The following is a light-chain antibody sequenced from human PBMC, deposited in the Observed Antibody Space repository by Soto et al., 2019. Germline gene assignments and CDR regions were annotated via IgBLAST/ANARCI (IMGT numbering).Light chain of an antibody. CDR1: QSVSSY. J-gene: IGKJ5*01. V-gene: IGKV3-11*01. CDR2: GAS. Sequence: EIVLTQSPGTLSLSPGQRATLSCRASQSVSSYLAWYQQKPGQAPRLLIHGASSRATGIPRRFSGSGSGTDFTLTISSLEPEDFAVYYCQQRSNWPPITFGQGTRLEIK. CDR3: QQRSNWPPIT.